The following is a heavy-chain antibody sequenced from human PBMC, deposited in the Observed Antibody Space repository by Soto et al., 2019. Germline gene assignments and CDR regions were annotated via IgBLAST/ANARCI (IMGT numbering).Heavy chain of an antibody. CDR3: ARDSGAKLSSS. CDR2: IVPIYRTA. V-gene: IGHV1-69*13. D-gene: IGHD6-13*01. Sequence: SVKVSCKASGGTFSSYRINWVRQAPGQGLEWVGGIVPIYRTADYAQKFRGRVTITADESARTAYMELRSLKSQDTAVYYCARDSGAKLSSSWGQGTLVTVSS. J-gene: IGHJ4*02. CDR1: GGTFSSYR.